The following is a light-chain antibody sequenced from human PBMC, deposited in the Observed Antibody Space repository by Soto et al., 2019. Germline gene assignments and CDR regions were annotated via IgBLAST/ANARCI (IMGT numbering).Light chain of an antibody. V-gene: IGLV2-8*01. CDR3: IAHGGTNPHV. CDR2: DVN. J-gene: IGLJ1*01. Sequence: QSALTQPPSASGSPGQSVAISCTGTASDIGGYTFVSWYQQHPGKAPKLLIYDVNKRPSGVPDRFSGSKSGNTASLTVSGLQAEDEADYYCIAHGGTNPHVFGTGTKLTVL. CDR1: ASDIGGYTF.